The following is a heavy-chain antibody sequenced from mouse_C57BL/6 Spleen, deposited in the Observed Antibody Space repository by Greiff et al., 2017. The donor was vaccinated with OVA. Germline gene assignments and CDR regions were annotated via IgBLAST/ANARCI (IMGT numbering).Heavy chain of an antibody. V-gene: IGHV5-17*01. J-gene: IGHJ4*01. CDR2: ISSGSSTI. CDR1: GFTFSDYG. Sequence: DVMLVESGGGLVKPGGSLKLSCAASGFTFSDYGMHWVRQAPEKGLEWVAYISSGSSTIYYADTVKGRFTISRDNAKNTLFLQMTSLRSEDTAMYYCARHSNGYAMDYWGQGTSVTVSS. D-gene: IGHD2-5*01. CDR3: ARHSNGYAMDY.